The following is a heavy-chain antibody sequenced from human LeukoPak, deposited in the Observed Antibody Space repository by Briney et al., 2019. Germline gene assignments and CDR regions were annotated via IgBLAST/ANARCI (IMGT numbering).Heavy chain of an antibody. D-gene: IGHD1-1*01. CDR1: GYSISSGYY. V-gene: IGHV4-38-2*02. Sequence: SETLSLTCTVSGYSISSGYYWGWIRQPPGKGLEWIGSIYHSGSTYYNPSLKSRVTITVDTSKNQFSLKLSSVTAADTAVYYCARASRGLEPYNCFDPWGQGTRV. CDR2: IYHSGST. CDR3: ARASRGLEPYNCFDP. J-gene: IGHJ5*02.